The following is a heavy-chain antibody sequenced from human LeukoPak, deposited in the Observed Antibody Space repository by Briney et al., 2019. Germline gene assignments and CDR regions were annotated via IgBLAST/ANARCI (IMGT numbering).Heavy chain of an antibody. CDR2: IHQSGTT. J-gene: IGHJ6*02. Sequence: SETLSLTCAVSGGSISSSNWWTWVRQPPGKGLEWIGEIHQSGTTNYIPSLRSRVTISLDKSKNQFSLKLSSVTAADTAVYYCARDLSGMDVWGQGTTVTVSS. V-gene: IGHV4-4*02. CDR1: GGSISSSNW. CDR3: ARDLSGMDV.